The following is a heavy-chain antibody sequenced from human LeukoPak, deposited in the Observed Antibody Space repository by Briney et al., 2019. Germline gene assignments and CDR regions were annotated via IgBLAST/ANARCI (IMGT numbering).Heavy chain of an antibody. V-gene: IGHV1-18*04. CDR3: ARDRAYGDYLFDY. D-gene: IGHD4-17*01. J-gene: IGHJ4*02. CDR1: GYTFTSYG. CDR2: ISAYNGNT. Sequence: ASVKVSCKASGYTFTSYGISWVRQAPGQGLEWMGWISAYNGNTNYAQKLQGRVTMTTDTSTSAAYVELRSLRSDDTAVYYCARDRAYGDYLFDYWGQGTLVTVSS.